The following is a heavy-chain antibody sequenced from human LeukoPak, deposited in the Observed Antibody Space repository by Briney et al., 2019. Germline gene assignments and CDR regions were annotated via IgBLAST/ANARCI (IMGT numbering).Heavy chain of an antibody. J-gene: IGHJ4*02. CDR2: ISGSGGST. CDR3: ARPPSGRGDY. D-gene: IGHD1-26*01. CDR1: GFTFSSYA. Sequence: GGSLRLSCAASGFTFSSYAMSWVRQAPGKGLEWVSAISGSGGSTYYADSVKGRFTISRDNAKNSLYLQMNSLRAEDTAVYYCARPPSGRGDYWGQGTLVTVSS. V-gene: IGHV3-23*01.